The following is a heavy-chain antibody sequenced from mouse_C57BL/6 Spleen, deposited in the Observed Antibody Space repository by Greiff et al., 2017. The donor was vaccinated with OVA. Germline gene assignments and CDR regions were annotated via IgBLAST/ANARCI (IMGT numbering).Heavy chain of an antibody. CDR2: IDPSDSET. D-gene: IGHD1-1*01. CDR1: GYTFTSYW. CDR3: VYGSSYDYAMDY. V-gene: IGHV1-52*01. J-gene: IGHJ4*01. Sequence: QVQLQQPGAELVRPGSSVKLSCKASGYTFTSYWMHWVKQRPIQGLEWIGNIDPSDSETHYNQKFKDKATLTVDKSSSTAYMQLSSLTSEDSAVYYCVYGSSYDYAMDYWGQGTSVTVSS.